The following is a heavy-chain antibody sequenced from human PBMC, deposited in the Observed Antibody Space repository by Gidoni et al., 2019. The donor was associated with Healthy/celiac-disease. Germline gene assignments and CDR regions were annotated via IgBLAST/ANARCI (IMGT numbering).Heavy chain of an antibody. V-gene: IGHV3-33*01. J-gene: IGHJ4*02. CDR2: IWYDGSNK. CDR3: ARWGQVGAIPTGVSLDFDY. CDR1: GFTFRIFG. D-gene: IGHD1-26*01. Sequence: QVQLVESGGGVVQPGRSLRLSCAASGFTFRIFGMHWVRQAPGKGLEWVAVIWYDGSNKYYADSVKGRFTISRDNSKNTLYLQMNSLRAEDTAVYYCARWGQVGAIPTGVSLDFDYWGQGTLVTVSS.